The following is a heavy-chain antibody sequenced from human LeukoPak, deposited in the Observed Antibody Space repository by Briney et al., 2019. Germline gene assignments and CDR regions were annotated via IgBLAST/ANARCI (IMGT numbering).Heavy chain of an antibody. CDR2: INHSGST. CDR1: GGSFSGYY. V-gene: IGHV4-34*01. CDR3: ARVVDADYAAFDY. D-gene: IGHD2-8*01. J-gene: IGHJ4*02. Sequence: SETLSLTCAVYGGSFSGYYWSWIRQPPGKGLEWIGEINHSGSTNYNPSPKSRVTISVDTSKNQFSLKLSSVTAADTAVYYCARVVDADYAAFDYWGQGTLVTVSS.